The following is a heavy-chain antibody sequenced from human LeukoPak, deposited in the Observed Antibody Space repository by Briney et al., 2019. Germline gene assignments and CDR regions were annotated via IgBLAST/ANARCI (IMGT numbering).Heavy chain of an antibody. Sequence: ASVKVSCKASGYTFTGYYMHWVRQAPGQGLEWMGWINPNSCGTNYAQKFQGRVTMTRDTSISTAYMELSRLRSDDTAVYYCARDLLAYYYDSSGYYYAPPNNWFDPWGQGTLVTVSS. J-gene: IGHJ5*02. CDR2: INPNSCGT. CDR3: ARDLLAYYYDSSGYYYAPPNNWFDP. CDR1: GYTFTGYY. D-gene: IGHD3-22*01. V-gene: IGHV1-2*02.